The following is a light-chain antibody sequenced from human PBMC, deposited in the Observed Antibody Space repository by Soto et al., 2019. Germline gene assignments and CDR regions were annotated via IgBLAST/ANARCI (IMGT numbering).Light chain of an antibody. V-gene: IGLV2-14*01. CDR2: DVS. CDR3: SSYTTSSTYV. CDR1: SSDVGGYNY. Sequence: QSVLTQPASVSGSPGQSIALSCTGTSSDVGGYNYVSWYQQHPGKAPKLILCDVSNRPSGVSDRFSGSKSGNTASLTISGLQTEDEPDYYCSSYTTSSTYVFGTGTKVTVL. J-gene: IGLJ1*01.